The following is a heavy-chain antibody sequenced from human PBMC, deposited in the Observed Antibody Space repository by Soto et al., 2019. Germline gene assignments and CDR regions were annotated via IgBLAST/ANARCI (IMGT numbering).Heavy chain of an antibody. Sequence: QVQLVESGAGVVQPGRSLRLSCASSGFSFSDYGMHWVRQAQGKGLEWVAAIWYDGSHKYHADSVKDRFTISRDNSKNTLYLQMDSLRAEDTAVYYCARGATIERGERDFDYWGQGALVTVSS. V-gene: IGHV3-33*01. CDR2: IWYDGSHK. CDR1: GFSFSDYG. D-gene: IGHD4-17*01. CDR3: ARGATIERGERDFDY. J-gene: IGHJ4*02.